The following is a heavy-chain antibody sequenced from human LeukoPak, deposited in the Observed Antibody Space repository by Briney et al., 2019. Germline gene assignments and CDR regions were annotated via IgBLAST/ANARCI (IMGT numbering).Heavy chain of an antibody. J-gene: IGHJ4*02. Sequence: SETLSLTCNVSGYSISARYCWGWMRQPPGKGLEWIGCFYHSGTTYRNLALKSRVTISADTSTNQVSLKLTSVSAADMAVYYCARFRRGDFAIDFWGQGTLVSVSP. CDR1: GYSISARYC. CDR3: ARFRRGDFAIDF. D-gene: IGHD3-3*01. CDR2: FYHSGTT. V-gene: IGHV4-38-2*02.